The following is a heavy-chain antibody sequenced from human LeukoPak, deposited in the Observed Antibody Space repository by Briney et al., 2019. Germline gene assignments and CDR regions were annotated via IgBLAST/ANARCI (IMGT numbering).Heavy chain of an antibody. CDR3: ARDTLYCSSTSCYGS. J-gene: IGHJ5*02. V-gene: IGHV3-11*01. Sequence: PGGSLRLSCAASGFTFSDYYMSWIRQAPGKGLEWVSYISSSGSTIYYADSVKGRFTISRDNAKNSLYLQMNSLRAEDTAVYYCARDTLYCSSTSCYGSWGQGTLVTVSS. D-gene: IGHD2-2*01. CDR1: GFTFSDYY. CDR2: ISSSGSTI.